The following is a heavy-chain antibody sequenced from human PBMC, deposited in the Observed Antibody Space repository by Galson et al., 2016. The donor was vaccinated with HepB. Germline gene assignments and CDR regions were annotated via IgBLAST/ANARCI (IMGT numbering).Heavy chain of an antibody. CDR2: IYYRGST. CDR1: GGSLSSGGHY. Sequence: TLSLTCTVSGGSLSSGGHYWSWIRQHPGKGLEWIANIYYRGSTFYNPSLQSRLGISVDTSKSQFSLTLSSVTAADTAVYYCVRGLIASGYYDAFDIWGLGTMVTISS. V-gene: IGHV4-31*03. D-gene: IGHD3-22*01. CDR3: VRGLIASGYYDAFDI. J-gene: IGHJ3*02.